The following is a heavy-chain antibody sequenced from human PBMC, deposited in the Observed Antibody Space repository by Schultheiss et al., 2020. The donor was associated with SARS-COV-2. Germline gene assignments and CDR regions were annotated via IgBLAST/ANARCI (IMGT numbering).Heavy chain of an antibody. Sequence: SETLSLTCTVSGGSISSYYWSWIRQPPGKGLEWIGEINHSGSTNYNPSLKSRVTISVDTSKNQFSLKLSSVTAADTAVYYCASISSSWYAGTDYWGQGTLVTVSS. CDR1: GGSISSYY. D-gene: IGHD6-13*01. J-gene: IGHJ4*02. V-gene: IGHV4-34*01. CDR2: INHSGST. CDR3: ASISSSWYAGTDY.